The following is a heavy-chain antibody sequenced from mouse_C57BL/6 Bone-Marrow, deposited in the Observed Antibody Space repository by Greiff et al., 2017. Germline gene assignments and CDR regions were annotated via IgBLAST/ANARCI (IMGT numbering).Heavy chain of an antibody. CDR3: ARNGYHFAY. J-gene: IGHJ3*01. D-gene: IGHD2-2*01. CDR1: GFSLTSYA. V-gene: IGHV2-9-1*01. Sequence: VKLMESGPGLVAPSQSLSITCTVSGFSLTSYAISWVRQPPGKGLEWLGVIWTGGGTTYNSALKSRLSISKDNSKSQVFLKMNSLQTDDTARYYCARNGYHFAYWGQGTLVTVSA. CDR2: IWTGGGT.